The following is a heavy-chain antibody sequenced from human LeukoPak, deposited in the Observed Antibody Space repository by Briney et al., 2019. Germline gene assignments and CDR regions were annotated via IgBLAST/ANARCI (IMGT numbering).Heavy chain of an antibody. CDR1: RFTFSNYG. J-gene: IGHJ3*01. CDR2: ISYDGGDQ. Sequence: GGSLRHSRAASRFTFSNYGMHWVRQAPGRGLEWVAVISYDGGDQYYTDSVKGRFTISRDNSKNTLYLQMNSLRAEDTAVYYCAKGYSYGTVYVFDDWGQVTMVTVSS. D-gene: IGHD5-18*01. V-gene: IGHV3-30*18. CDR3: AKGYSYGTVYVFDD.